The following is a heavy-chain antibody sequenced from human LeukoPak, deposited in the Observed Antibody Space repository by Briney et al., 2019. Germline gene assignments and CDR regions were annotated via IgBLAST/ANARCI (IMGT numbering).Heavy chain of an antibody. D-gene: IGHD3-10*01. J-gene: IGHJ3*02. CDR3: ARGIQPPKYYGSGSDTFDI. V-gene: IGHV3-30*04. CDR1: GFTFSTYA. CDR2: VSKDGNTK. Sequence: TGGSLRLSCVASGFTFSTYAIHWVRQAPGKGLEWVAVVSKDGNTKYYADSVKGRFTISRDNSKNTVYLQMNSLRAEDMSVYYCARGIQPPKYYGSGSDTFDIWGQGTMVTVSS.